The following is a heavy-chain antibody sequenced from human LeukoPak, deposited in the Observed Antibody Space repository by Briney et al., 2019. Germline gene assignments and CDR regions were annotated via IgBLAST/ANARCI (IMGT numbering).Heavy chain of an antibody. J-gene: IGHJ6*02. Sequence: SETLSLTCTVSGGSISSYYWSWIRQPPGKELEWIGYIYYSGSTNYNPSLKSRVTISVDTSKNQFSLKLSSVTAADTAVYYCARAEGSSHPYYYGMDVWGQGTTVTVSS. CDR1: GGSISSYY. V-gene: IGHV4-59*01. CDR3: ARAEGSSHPYYYGMDV. CDR2: IYYSGST. D-gene: IGHD2-15*01.